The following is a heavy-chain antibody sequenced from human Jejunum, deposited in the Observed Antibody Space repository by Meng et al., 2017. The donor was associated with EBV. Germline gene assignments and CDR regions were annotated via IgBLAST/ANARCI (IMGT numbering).Heavy chain of an antibody. D-gene: IGHD3-10*01. CDR3: TTDWGTLVRFDY. Sequence: GQGVGPGGGWVKSGGFIGLSWAASGSSFSTAWMNWVRQAPGKGLEWVGRIKAKIDGEATDYAAPVRGRFTISRDDSSSTLFLQMSTLKTEDTAVYYCTTDWGTLVRFDYWGQGTLVTVSS. CDR1: GSSFSTAW. J-gene: IGHJ4*02. V-gene: IGHV3-15*01. CDR2: IKAKIDGEAT.